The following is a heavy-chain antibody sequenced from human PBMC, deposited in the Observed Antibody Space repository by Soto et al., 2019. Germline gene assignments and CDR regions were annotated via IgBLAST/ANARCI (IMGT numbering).Heavy chain of an antibody. CDR3: VYDTSGYPVARRLDY. J-gene: IGHJ4*02. CDR1: GDTFSNYT. D-gene: IGHD3-22*01. CDR2: IIPILGIA. Sequence: QVQLVQSGAEVKKPGSSVKVSCKASGDTFSNYTMNWVRQAPGQGLEWMGRIIPILGIADYAQKFQGRVTITADKSTTTAYMELSSLRSEDTAVYYCVYDTSGYPVARRLDYWGQGTLVTVSS. V-gene: IGHV1-69*02.